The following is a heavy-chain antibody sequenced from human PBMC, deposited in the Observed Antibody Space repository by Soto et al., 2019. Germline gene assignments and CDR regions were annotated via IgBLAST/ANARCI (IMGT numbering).Heavy chain of an antibody. J-gene: IGHJ6*02. CDR1: GGSISSGDYY. CDR3: ARGKSGDSSSLAYYYYYYGMDV. CDR2: IYYSGST. D-gene: IGHD6-6*01. Sequence: PSETLSLTCTVSGGSISSGDYYWSWIRQPPGKGLEWIGYIYYSGSTYYNPSLKSRVTISVDTSKNQFSLKLSSVTAADTAVYYCARGKSGDSSSLAYYYYYYGMDVWGQGTTVTVSS. V-gene: IGHV4-30-4*01.